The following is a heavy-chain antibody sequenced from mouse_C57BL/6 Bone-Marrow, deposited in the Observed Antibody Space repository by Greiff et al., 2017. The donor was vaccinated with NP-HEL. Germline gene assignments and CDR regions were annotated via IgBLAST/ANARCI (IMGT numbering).Heavy chain of an antibody. D-gene: IGHD6-1*01. V-gene: IGHV1-80*01. Sequence: QVQLQQSGAELVKPGASVNISCKASGYAFSSYWMNWVKQRPGKGLEWIGQIYPGDGDTNYNGQFKGKPTLTADNSSSTAYMQLSSLTYEDSAVYFCARSAFWSFAYWGQGTLVTVSA. CDR2: IYPGDGDT. CDR3: ARSAFWSFAY. J-gene: IGHJ3*01. CDR1: GYAFSSYW.